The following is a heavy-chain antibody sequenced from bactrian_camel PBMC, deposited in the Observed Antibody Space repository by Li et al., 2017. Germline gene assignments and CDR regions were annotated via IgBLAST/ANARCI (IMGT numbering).Heavy chain of an antibody. CDR2: IHTGAGVI. D-gene: IGHD3*01. V-gene: IGHV3S1*01. CDR3: AARSAAGG. Sequence: QLVESGGGSVQTGGSLRLSCVASGHTYSSYCMGWFRQAPGEELEWLSAIHTGAGVIHTADSVKGRFIISRDNAKNTLYLQLNSLKTEDTAVYYCAARSAAGGWGQGTQVTVS. J-gene: IGHJ4*01. CDR1: GHTYSSYC.